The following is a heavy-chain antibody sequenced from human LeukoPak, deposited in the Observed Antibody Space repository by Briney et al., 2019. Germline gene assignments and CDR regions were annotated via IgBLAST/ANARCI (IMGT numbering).Heavy chain of an antibody. CDR3: ARGIGGPDY. J-gene: IGHJ4*02. D-gene: IGHD4-23*01. Sequence: GGSLRLSCAASGFTFSSYAMSWVRQAPGQGVEWLSVIRGSGDNTYYADSVKGRFTISRDNSKSTLYLQMNSLRAEDTAVYYCARGIGGPDYWGRGILVTVSS. CDR2: IRGSGDNT. CDR1: GFTFSSYA. V-gene: IGHV3-23*01.